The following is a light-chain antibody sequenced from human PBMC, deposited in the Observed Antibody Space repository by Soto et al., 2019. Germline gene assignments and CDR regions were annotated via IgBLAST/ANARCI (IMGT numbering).Light chain of an antibody. CDR1: SSDVGGYNY. V-gene: IGLV2-14*01. J-gene: IGLJ3*02. CDR2: EVS. CDR3: SSYTRSSTRV. Sequence: QSALTQPACVSGSPGQSITISCTGTSSDVGGYNYVSWYQQHPGKAPKVMIYEVSNRPSGVSNRFSGSKSGNTASLTISGLQAEDEADYYCSSYTRSSTRVFGGGTKLTVL.